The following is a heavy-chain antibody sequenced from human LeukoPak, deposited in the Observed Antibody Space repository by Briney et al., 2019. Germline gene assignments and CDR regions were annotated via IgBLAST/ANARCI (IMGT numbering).Heavy chain of an antibody. V-gene: IGHV1-24*01. J-gene: IGHJ6*02. Sequence: ASVKVSCKVSGYTLTELSMHWVRQAPGKGLEWMGGFDPEDGETIYAQKFQGRVTMTEDTSTDTAYMELSSLRSEDTAVYYCATYAAGGCSGGSCYSDYYYYYYGMDVWGQGTTVTVSS. CDR2: FDPEDGET. CDR1: GYTLTELS. CDR3: ATYAAGGCSGGSCYSDYYYYYYGMDV. D-gene: IGHD2-15*01.